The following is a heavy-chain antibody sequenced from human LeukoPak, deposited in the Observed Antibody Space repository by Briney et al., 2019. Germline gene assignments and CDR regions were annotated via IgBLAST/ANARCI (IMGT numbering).Heavy chain of an antibody. CDR2: ISAYNGNT. D-gene: IGHD3-3*01. CDR1: GYTFTSYG. CDR3: AKTSLRFLEWLPPLDY. V-gene: IGHV1-18*01. J-gene: IGHJ4*02. Sequence: ASVKVSCKASGYTFTSYGISWVRQAPGQGLEWMGWISAYNGNTNYAQKLQGRVTMTTDTYTSTAYMELRSLRSDDTAVYYCAKTSLRFLEWLPPLDYWGQGTLVTVSS.